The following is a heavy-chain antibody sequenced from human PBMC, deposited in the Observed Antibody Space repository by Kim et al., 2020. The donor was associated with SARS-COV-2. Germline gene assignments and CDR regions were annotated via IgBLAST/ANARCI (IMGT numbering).Heavy chain of an antibody. V-gene: IGHV4-39*01. D-gene: IGHD6-19*01. J-gene: IGHJ4*02. Sequence: NPSLKSRITISVDTSKNQFSLKLSSVTAADTAVYYCARHFSSGWFKDNDYWGQGTLVTISS. CDR3: ARHFSSGWFKDNDY.